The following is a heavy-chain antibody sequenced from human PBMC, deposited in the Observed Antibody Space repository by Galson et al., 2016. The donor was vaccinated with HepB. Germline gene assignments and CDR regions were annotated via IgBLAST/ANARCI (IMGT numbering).Heavy chain of an antibody. J-gene: IGHJ4*02. CDR3: VKTGDTTVVTTYYFDY. CDR2: ISGNSGSI. V-gene: IGHV3-9*01. Sequence: SLRLSCAASGFTFDDYGMHWVRQAPGKGLEWVSGISGNSGSIGNAASVKGRFTISRDNAKNSLYLQMNSLRPEDTAFYYCVKTGDTTVVTTYYFDYWGQGTLVTVSS. CDR1: GFTFDDYG. D-gene: IGHD5-18*01.